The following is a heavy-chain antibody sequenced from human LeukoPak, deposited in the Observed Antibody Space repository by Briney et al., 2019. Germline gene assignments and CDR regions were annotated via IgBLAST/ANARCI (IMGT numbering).Heavy chain of an antibody. Sequence: GGSLRLSCAASGFTFSSYWMHWVRQAPGKGLVWVSRINSDGSSTSYADAVKGRFTISRDNAKNTAYLQMNSLRAEDTAVYYCASSGSYRFDYWGQGTLVTVSS. V-gene: IGHV3-74*01. CDR1: GFTFSSYW. CDR2: INSDGSST. J-gene: IGHJ4*02. CDR3: ASSGSYRFDY. D-gene: IGHD1-26*01.